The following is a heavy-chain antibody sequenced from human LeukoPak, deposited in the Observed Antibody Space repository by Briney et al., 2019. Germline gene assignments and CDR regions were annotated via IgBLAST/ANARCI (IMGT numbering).Heavy chain of an antibody. CDR1: GFTFSRYG. D-gene: IGHD4-11*01. J-gene: IGHJ4*02. CDR3: ARGYGNYLYYFDY. V-gene: IGHV3-30*03. CDR2: ISYDASNK. Sequence: GGSLRLSCAASGFTFSRYGMHWVRQTPGKGLEWVAVISYDASNKYYADSVKGRFTISRDNAKNSLYLQMNSLRAEDTAVYYCARGYGNYLYYFDYWGQGTLVTVSS.